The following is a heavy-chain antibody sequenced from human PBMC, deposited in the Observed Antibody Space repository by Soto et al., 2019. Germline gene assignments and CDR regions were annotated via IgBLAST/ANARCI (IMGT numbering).Heavy chain of an antibody. CDR2: IKTNTEGGTT. D-gene: IGHD2-15*01. V-gene: IGHV3-15*07. CDR1: GLTISNAW. CDR3: TTGSVEGV. J-gene: IGHJ6*02. Sequence: EVQLVESGGGFIYPGGSLRLSCAASGLTISNAWMNWVRQAPGKGLEWVGRIKTNTEGGTTDSAAAVKGRFTVSRDDSKNKLNLQMTSLTTEVTAVYYWTTGSVEGVWGQGTTVTVSS.